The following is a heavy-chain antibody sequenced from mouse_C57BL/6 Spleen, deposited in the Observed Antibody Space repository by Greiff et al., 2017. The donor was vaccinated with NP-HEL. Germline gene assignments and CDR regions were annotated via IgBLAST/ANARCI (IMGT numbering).Heavy chain of an antibody. CDR2: INPNNGGT. J-gene: IGHJ2*01. CDR1: GYTFTDYY. Sequence: EVQLQQSGPELVKPGASVKISCKASGYTFTDYYMNWVKQSHGKSLEWIGDINPNNGGTSYNQKFKGKATLTVDKSSSTAYMELRSLTSEDSAVYYCARTYKRRGFDYWGQGTTLTVSS. CDR3: ARTYKRRGFDY. D-gene: IGHD1-3*01. V-gene: IGHV1-26*01.